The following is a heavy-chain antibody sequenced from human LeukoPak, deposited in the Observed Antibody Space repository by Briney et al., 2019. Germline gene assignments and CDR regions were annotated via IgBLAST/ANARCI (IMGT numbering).Heavy chain of an antibody. Sequence: PGGSLRLSCAASGFTFRSYAMHWVRQAPGKWLEWVAAISYDGRTKYYADSVKGQFSISRDNSKNTLYLQMDSLRAEDTAVYYCARAAAGTEYYFEYWGQGTLVSVSS. CDR3: ARAAAGTEYYFEY. CDR2: ISYDGRTK. J-gene: IGHJ4*02. D-gene: IGHD6-13*01. CDR1: GFTFRSYA. V-gene: IGHV3-30*04.